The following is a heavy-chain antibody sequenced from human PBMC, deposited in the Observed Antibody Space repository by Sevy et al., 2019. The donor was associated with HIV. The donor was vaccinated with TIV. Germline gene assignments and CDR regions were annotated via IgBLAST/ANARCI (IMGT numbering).Heavy chain of an antibody. CDR2: TRNKANSYTT. J-gene: IGHJ4*02. V-gene: IGHV3-72*01. CDR3: ARDMGSTGTTYFDY. D-gene: IGHD1-1*01. CDR1: GFTFSDHY. Sequence: GGSLRLSCVASGFTFSDHYMDWVRQAPGKGLEWVGRTRNKANSYTTEYAASVTVRFTISRDDSKNSLYLQMNSLKTEDTAVYYCARDMGSTGTTYFDYWGQGTLVTVSS.